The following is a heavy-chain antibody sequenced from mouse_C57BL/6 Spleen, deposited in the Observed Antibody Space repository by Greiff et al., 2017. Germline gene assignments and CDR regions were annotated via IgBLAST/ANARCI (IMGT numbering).Heavy chain of an antibody. Sequence: VQLQQPGAELVMPGASVKLSCTASGYTFTSYWMHWVKQRPGQGLEWIGEIDPSDSYTNYNQKFKGKSTLTVDKSSSTAYMQLSSQTSEDSAVYYCARVRVKDDFEYWGQGATLTVSS. CDR3: ARVRVKDDFEY. V-gene: IGHV1-69*01. J-gene: IGHJ2*01. D-gene: IGHD2-3*01. CDR2: IDPSDSYT. CDR1: GYTFTSYW.